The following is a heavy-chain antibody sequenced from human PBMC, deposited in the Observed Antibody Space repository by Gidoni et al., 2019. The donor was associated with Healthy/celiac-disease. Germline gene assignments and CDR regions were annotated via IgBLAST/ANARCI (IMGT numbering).Heavy chain of an antibody. Sequence: QIQLVQSGAEVKKPGASVKVSCKASGYTFTSYGISWVRQAPGQGLEWMGWISAYNGNTNYAQKLQGRVTMTTDTSTSTAYMELRSLRSDDTAVYYCARDPGSGYYYYYYGMDVWGQGTTVTVSS. CDR2: ISAYNGNT. J-gene: IGHJ6*02. CDR3: ARDPGSGYYYYYYGMDV. CDR1: GYTFTSYG. D-gene: IGHD3-22*01. V-gene: IGHV1-18*01.